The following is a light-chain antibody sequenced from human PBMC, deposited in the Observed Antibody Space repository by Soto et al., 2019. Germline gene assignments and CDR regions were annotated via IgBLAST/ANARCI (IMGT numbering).Light chain of an antibody. CDR3: LLYSDGANV. Sequence: QAVVTQEPSLTVSPGGTVTLTCASSTGAVTSDSYPSWFQQKPGQAPRALIYTISNKHSWTPARFSGSLLGGKAALTLSDVQPEDEAAYFCLLYSDGANVFGPGTKVPV. CDR2: TIS. J-gene: IGLJ1*01. V-gene: IGLV7-43*01. CDR1: TGAVTSDSY.